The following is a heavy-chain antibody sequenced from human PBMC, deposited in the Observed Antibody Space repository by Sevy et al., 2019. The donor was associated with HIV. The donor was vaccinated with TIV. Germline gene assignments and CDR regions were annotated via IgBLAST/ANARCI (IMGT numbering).Heavy chain of an antibody. CDR2: IRSSSRTI. CDR3: ARDELTYGDYDYFDY. J-gene: IGHJ4*02. CDR1: GFTFSTDS. Sequence: GGSLRLSCAASGFTFSTDSMNWVHQAPGKGLEWVSYIRSSSRTIFYADSVKGRFTISRDNAKKSLYLQMDSLTAEDTAVYYCARDELTYGDYDYFDYWGQGTLVTVSS. V-gene: IGHV3-48*01. D-gene: IGHD4-17*01.